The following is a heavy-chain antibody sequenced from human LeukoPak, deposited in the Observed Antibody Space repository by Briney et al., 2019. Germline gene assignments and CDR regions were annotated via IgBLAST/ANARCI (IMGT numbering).Heavy chain of an antibody. CDR1: GYTLTELS. D-gene: IGHD1-1*01. Sequence: ASVKVSCKVSGYTLTELSMHWVRQAPGKGLEWMGGFDPEDGETIYAQKFQGRDTMTEDTSTDTAYMELSSLRSEDTAVYYCATPTQLDPYAFDIWGQGTMVTVSS. CDR2: FDPEDGET. CDR3: ATPTQLDPYAFDI. J-gene: IGHJ3*02. V-gene: IGHV1-24*01.